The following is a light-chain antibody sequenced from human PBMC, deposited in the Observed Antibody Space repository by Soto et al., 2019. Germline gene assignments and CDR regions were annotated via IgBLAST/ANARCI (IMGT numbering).Light chain of an antibody. CDR1: QNINNY. V-gene: IGKV1-33*01. Sequence: DIQMTQSPSSLSAAVGDRVTITCQASQNINNYLNWYQQKPGRAPKLLIYDASDLEAGVPSRFRGSGSGTDFTFTISRLQPEDIATYYCQQYENLPTFGQGTRLEIK. J-gene: IGKJ5*01. CDR3: QQYENLPT. CDR2: DAS.